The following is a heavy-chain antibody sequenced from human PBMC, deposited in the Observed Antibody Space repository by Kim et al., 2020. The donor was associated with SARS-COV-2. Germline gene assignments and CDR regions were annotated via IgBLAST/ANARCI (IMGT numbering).Heavy chain of an antibody. D-gene: IGHD2-2*01. Sequence: SETLSLTCTVSGASISSYCWSWIRQPPGEGLEWIGCIYSRGSTTYNPSLRSRVILSLDTSKNQFSLRLTSVTAADTAVYYCARAQVRNAPMRVDPFGLG. CDR2: IYSRGST. CDR1: GASISSYC. CDR3: ARAQVRNAPMRVDP. V-gene: IGHV4-59*13. J-gene: IGHJ5*02.